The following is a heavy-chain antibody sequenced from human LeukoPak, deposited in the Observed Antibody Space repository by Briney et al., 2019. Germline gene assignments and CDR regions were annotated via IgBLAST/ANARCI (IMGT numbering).Heavy chain of an antibody. CDR2: INHSGST. J-gene: IGHJ4*02. CDR3: ARQSGDFGY. Sequence: SETLSLTCTVSTGSISNSSYYWGWFRQPPGKGLEWIGEINHSGSTNYNPSLKSRVTISVDTSKNQFSLKLSSVTAADTAVYYCARQSGDFGYWGQGTLVTVSS. D-gene: IGHD7-27*01. V-gene: IGHV4-39*01. CDR1: TGSISNSSYY.